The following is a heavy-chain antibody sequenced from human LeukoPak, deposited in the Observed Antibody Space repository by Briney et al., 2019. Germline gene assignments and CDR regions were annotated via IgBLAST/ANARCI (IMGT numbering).Heavy chain of an antibody. Sequence: PSETPSLTCTVSGGSISSSSYYWVWIRQPPGKGLEWIGSIHNSRGTSYNPSLESRLTISVDTSENQFFLKMSYVTAADTAMYYCGKVGGNSNSWGQGTLVTVSS. CDR2: IHNSRGT. J-gene: IGHJ5*02. V-gene: IGHV4-39*07. CDR1: GGSISSSSYY. D-gene: IGHD4-23*01. CDR3: GKVGGNSNS.